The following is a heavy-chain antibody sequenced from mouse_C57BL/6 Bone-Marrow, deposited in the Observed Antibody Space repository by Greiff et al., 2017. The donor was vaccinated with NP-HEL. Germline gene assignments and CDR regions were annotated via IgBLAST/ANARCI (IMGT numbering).Heavy chain of an antibody. CDR1: GFTFSDYY. V-gene: IGHV5-16*01. CDR2: INYDGSST. D-gene: IGHD2-4*01. J-gene: IGHJ4*01. Sequence: EVNVVESEGGLVQPGSSMKLSCTASGFTFSDYYMAWVRQVPEKGLEWVANINYDGSSTYYLDSLKSRFIISRDNAKNILYLQMRSLKSEDTATYYCAREGGLRRRTYAMDYWGQGTSVTVSS. CDR3: AREGGLRRRTYAMDY.